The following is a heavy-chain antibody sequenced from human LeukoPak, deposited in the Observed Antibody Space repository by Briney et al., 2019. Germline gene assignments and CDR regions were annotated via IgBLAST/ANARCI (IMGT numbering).Heavy chain of an antibody. CDR3: ARRITMVRGVNRGYYFDY. CDR2: INHSGST. J-gene: IGHJ4*02. Sequence: PGGSLRLSCAASGFTFSSYAMSWVRQPPGKGLEWIGEINHSGSTNYNPSLKSRVTISVDTSKNQFSLKLSSVTAADTAVYYCARRITMVRGVNRGYYFDYWGQGTLVTVSS. V-gene: IGHV4-34*01. CDR1: GFTFSSYA. D-gene: IGHD3-10*01.